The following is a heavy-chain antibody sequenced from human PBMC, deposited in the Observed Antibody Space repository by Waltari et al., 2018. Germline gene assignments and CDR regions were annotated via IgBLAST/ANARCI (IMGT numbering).Heavy chain of an antibody. V-gene: IGHV4-34*01. Sequence: QVQLQQWGAGLLKPSETLSLTCAVYGGSFSGYYWSWIRQPPGKGLGWIGEIKHSVTTNSTPSLKSRVTISVDPSKNQFSLKLSSVTAADTAVYYCARGKDYGGNSGEFDYWGQGTLVTVSS. D-gene: IGHD4-17*01. CDR1: GGSFSGYY. CDR3: ARGKDYGGNSGEFDY. J-gene: IGHJ4*02. CDR2: IKHSVTT.